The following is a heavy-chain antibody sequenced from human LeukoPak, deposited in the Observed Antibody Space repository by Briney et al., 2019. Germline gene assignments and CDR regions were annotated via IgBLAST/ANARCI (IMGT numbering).Heavy chain of an antibody. J-gene: IGHJ6*04. D-gene: IGHD6-19*01. CDR2: ISTYNGYA. CDR3: ARNSSDWYGYMDV. V-gene: IGHV1-18*01. CDR1: GYTFTSYG. Sequence: ASVKVSCKASGYTFTSYGISWVRQAPGQGHEWMGWISTYNGYANYVQKFQGRVIMTTETSTNTAYMELRSLRSDDTAVYYCARNSSDWYGYMDVWGKGTTVTVSS.